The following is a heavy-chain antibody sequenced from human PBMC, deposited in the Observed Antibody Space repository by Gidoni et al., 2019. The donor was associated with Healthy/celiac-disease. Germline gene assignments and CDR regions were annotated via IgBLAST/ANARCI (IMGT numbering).Heavy chain of an antibody. CDR2: IKQEGSEK. Sequence: EVQLVESGGGLVQPGGSLRLSCAASGFTFSSYWMSWVRQAPGKGLEWVANIKQEGSEKYYVDSVKGRFTISRDNAKNSLYLQMNSLRAEDTAVYYCARDPPGDYGDSTGFWDYWGQGTLVTVSS. CDR1: GFTFSSYW. D-gene: IGHD4-17*01. J-gene: IGHJ4*02. V-gene: IGHV3-7*01. CDR3: ARDPPGDYGDSTGFWDY.